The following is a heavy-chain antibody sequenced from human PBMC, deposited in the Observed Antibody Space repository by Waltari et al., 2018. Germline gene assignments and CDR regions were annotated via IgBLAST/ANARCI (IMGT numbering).Heavy chain of an antibody. V-gene: IGHV4-38-2*01. J-gene: IGHJ4*02. D-gene: IGHD1-26*01. CDR2: IYHSGST. CDR3: ARHRSPYSGSLY. Sequence: QVQLQESGPGLVKPSETLSLTCAVSGYSISRGYYWGWIRQPPGKGLEWIGSIYHSGSTYYNPSLKSRVTISVDTSKNQFSLKLSSVTAADTAVYYCARHRSPYSGSLYWGQGTLVTVSS. CDR1: GYSISRGYY.